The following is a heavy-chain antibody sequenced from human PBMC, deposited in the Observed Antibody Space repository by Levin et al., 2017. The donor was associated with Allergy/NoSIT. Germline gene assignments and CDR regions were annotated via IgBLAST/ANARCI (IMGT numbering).Heavy chain of an antibody. V-gene: IGHV3-23*01. Sequence: GGSLRLSCAASGFTFSSYAMSWVRQAPGKGLEWVSAISGSGGSTYYADSVKGRFTISRDNSKNTLYLQMNSLRAEDTAVYYCAKGTHYYDSSGYPRGPFDPWGQGTLVTVSS. CDR1: GFTFSSYA. J-gene: IGHJ5*02. D-gene: IGHD3-22*01. CDR3: AKGTHYYDSSGYPRGPFDP. CDR2: ISGSGGST.